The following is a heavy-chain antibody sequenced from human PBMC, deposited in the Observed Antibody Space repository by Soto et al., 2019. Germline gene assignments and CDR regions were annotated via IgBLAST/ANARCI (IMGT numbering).Heavy chain of an antibody. CDR3: ARVSVNYYDSSGYRPFDY. V-gene: IGHV4-34*01. CDR1: GGSFSGYY. J-gene: IGHJ4*02. Sequence: QVQLQQWGAGLLKPSETLSLTCAVYGGSFSGYYWSWIRQPPGKGLEWIGEINHSGSTNYNPSLKSRVTIPVDTSKNRFSLNLSSVTAADTAVYYCARVSVNYYDSSGYRPFDYWGQGTLVTVSS. CDR2: INHSGST. D-gene: IGHD3-22*01.